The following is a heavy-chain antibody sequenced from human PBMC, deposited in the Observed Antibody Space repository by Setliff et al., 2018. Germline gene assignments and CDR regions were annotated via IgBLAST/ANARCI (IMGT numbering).Heavy chain of an antibody. CDR3: ARGGDSGSYFLANHDAFDI. V-gene: IGHV4-39*07. J-gene: IGHJ3*02. CDR2: IHYSGST. D-gene: IGHD1-26*01. Sequence: PSETLCLTCTVSGGSISSSSYYWGWIRQPPGKGLEWIGSIHYSGSTYYNPSLKSRVTISIDTSKNQFSLKLSSVTAADTAVYYCARGGDSGSYFLANHDAFDIWGQGTMVTVSS. CDR1: GGSISSSSYY.